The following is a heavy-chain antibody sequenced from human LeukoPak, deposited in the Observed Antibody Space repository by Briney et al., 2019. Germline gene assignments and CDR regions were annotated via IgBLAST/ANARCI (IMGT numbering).Heavy chain of an antibody. CDR3: ARELESEMGGAFDI. J-gene: IGHJ3*02. CDR2: IIPIFGTA. D-gene: IGHD5-24*01. Sequence: SVKVSCKASGGTFSSYAINWVRQPPAQGLEWMGGIIPIFGTANYAQKFQGRVTITADESTSTAYMEMSSLRSEDTAVYYCARELESEMGGAFDIWGQGTMVTVSS. V-gene: IGHV1-69*01. CDR1: GGTFSSYA.